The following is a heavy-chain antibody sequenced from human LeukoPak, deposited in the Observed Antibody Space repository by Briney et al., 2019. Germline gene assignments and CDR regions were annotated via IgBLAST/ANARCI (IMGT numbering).Heavy chain of an antibody. J-gene: IGHJ3*02. V-gene: IGHV1-46*01. Sequence: ASVKVSCKASGYTFSSYYMHWVRQAPGQGLEWMRIINPSGGSTSYAQKFQGRVTMTRDMSTSTVYMELSSLRSEDTAIYYCARIRDGYNDAYDIWGQGTVVTVPS. D-gene: IGHD5-24*01. CDR2: INPSGGST. CDR1: GYTFSSYY. CDR3: ARIRDGYNDAYDI.